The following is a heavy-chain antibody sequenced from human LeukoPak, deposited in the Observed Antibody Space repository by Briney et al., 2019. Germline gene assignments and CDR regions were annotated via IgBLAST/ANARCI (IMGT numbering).Heavy chain of an antibody. V-gene: IGHV1-2*02. D-gene: IGHD3-22*01. CDR2: INPNSGGT. Sequence: ASVKVSCKASGYTFTGYYMHWVRQAPGQGLEWMGWINPNSGGTNYAQKFQGRVTMTRDTSISTAYMELSRLRSDDTAVYYCARVHYYDSSGYFSYFDYWGQGTLVTVSS. CDR1: GYTFTGYY. J-gene: IGHJ4*02. CDR3: ARVHYYDSSGYFSYFDY.